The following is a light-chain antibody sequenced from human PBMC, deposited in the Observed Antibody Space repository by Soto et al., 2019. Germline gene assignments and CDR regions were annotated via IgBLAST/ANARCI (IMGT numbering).Light chain of an antibody. CDR2: AAS. V-gene: IGKV1-39*01. CDR3: HQTYITPWM. Sequence: DIQMTQSPSSLSASVGCRVTITCRASQSISTYLNWYQQKPGKAPKLLIYAASSLESGVPSRFTGSGSATDFTLTITSLQHEDFATYFCHQTYITPWMFGQGTKADIK. J-gene: IGKJ1*01. CDR1: QSISTY.